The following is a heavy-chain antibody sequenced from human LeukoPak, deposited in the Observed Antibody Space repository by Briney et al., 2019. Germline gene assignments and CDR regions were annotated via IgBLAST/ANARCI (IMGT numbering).Heavy chain of an antibody. CDR3: ARDVDIVATEYGMDV. V-gene: IGHV3-21*01. J-gene: IGHJ6*02. D-gene: IGHD5-12*01. CDR1: GFTFSSYS. Sequence: GGSLRLSCAASGFTFSSYSMNWVRQAPGKGLEWVSSISSSSSYIYYADSVKGRFTISRDNAKNSLYLQMNGLRAEDTAVYYCARDVDIVATEYGMDVWGQGTTVTVSS. CDR2: ISSSSSYI.